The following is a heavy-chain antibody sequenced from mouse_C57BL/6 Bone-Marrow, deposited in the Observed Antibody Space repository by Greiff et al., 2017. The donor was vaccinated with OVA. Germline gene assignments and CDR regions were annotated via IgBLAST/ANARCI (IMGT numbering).Heavy chain of an antibody. CDR1: GFSLTSYG. CDR2: IWGDGST. V-gene: IGHV2-3*01. CDR3: ASTGTTWYFDV. D-gene: IGHD4-1*02. Sequence: VVESGPGLVAPSQSLSITCTVSGFSLTSYGLSWVRQPPGKGLEWLGVIWGDGSTNFHSALISRLSISKDNSKSQVFLKLNSLQTSDTAADYCASTGTTWYFDVWGTGTTVTVSS. J-gene: IGHJ1*03.